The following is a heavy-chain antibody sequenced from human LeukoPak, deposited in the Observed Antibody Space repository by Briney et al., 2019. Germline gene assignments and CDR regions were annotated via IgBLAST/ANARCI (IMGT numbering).Heavy chain of an antibody. J-gene: IGHJ4*02. Sequence: SETLSLTCTVSGGSISSSSYYWGWIRQPPGKGLEWIGSIYYSGSTYYNPSLKSRVTISVDTSKNQFSLKLSSVTAADTAVYYCAGEGEFYDFWSGYYMRPGHLDYWGQGTLVTVSS. D-gene: IGHD3-3*01. CDR3: AGEGEFYDFWSGYYMRPGHLDY. CDR1: GGSISSSSYY. CDR2: IYYSGST. V-gene: IGHV4-39*02.